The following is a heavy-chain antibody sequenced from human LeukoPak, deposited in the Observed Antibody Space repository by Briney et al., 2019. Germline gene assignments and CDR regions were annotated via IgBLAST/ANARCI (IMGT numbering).Heavy chain of an antibody. CDR1: GFTFGDYA. CDR2: IRSKAYGGTT. Sequence: GGSLRLSCTASGFTFGDYAMSWVRQAPGKGLEWVGFIRSKAYGGTTEYAASVKGRFTISRDDSKSIAYLQMNSLKTEDTAVYYCTRVGSYGPRLYYYYYMDVWGKGTTVTISS. D-gene: IGHD3-16*01. V-gene: IGHV3-49*04. J-gene: IGHJ6*03. CDR3: TRVGSYGPRLYYYYYMDV.